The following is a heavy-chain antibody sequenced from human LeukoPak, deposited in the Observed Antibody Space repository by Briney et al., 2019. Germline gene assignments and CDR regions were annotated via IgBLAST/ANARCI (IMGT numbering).Heavy chain of an antibody. CDR2: IIPIFGTA. V-gene: IGHV1-69*13. Sequence: SVKVSCKASGGTFSSYAISWVRQAPGQGLEWMGGIIPIFGTANYAQKFQGRVTITADESTSTAYMELSSLRSEDTAMYYCATDLVSGSHNWFDPWGQGTLVTVSS. CDR1: GGTFSSYA. CDR3: ATDLVSGSHNWFDP. D-gene: IGHD3-10*01. J-gene: IGHJ5*02.